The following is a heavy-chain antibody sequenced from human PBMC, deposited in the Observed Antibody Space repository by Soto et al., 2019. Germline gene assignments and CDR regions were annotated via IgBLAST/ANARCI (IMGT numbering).Heavy chain of an antibody. CDR3: ARSQAPGWLLVTRWFGP. CDR2: ISAYNGNT. Sequence: ASGKVSCKASGYTFTSYGISWVRQAPGQGLEWMGWISAYNGNTNYAQKLQGRGTMTTDTSTRTAYMELRSLRSDDTAVYYCARSQAPGWLLVTRWFGPWGQGALVTVSS. D-gene: IGHD5-12*01. V-gene: IGHV1-18*01. CDR1: GYTFTSYG. J-gene: IGHJ5*02.